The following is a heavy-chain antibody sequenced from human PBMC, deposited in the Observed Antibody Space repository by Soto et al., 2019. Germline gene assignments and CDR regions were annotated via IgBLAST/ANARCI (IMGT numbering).Heavy chain of an antibody. D-gene: IGHD3-10*01. CDR3: ARYPTGTMLLYGMDV. J-gene: IGHJ6*02. CDR2: MNPNSGNT. V-gene: IGHV1-8*01. Sequence: QVQLVQSGAEVKKPGASVKVSCKASGYTFTSYDINWVRQATGQGLEWMGWMNPNSGNTGYAQKFQSRVTMTRNTSVSTAYMELSSLRSEDTAVYYCARYPTGTMLLYGMDVWGQGTTVTVSS. CDR1: GYTFTSYD.